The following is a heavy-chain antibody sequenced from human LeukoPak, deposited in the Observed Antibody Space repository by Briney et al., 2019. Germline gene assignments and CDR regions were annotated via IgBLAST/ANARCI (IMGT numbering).Heavy chain of an antibody. J-gene: IGHJ5*02. D-gene: IGHD2-15*01. CDR1: GGSISSGSYY. CDR2: IYTSGST. CDR3: AGHCSGGSCYNWFDP. Sequence: PSQTLSLTCTVSGGSISSGSYYWSWIRQPAGKGLEWIGRIYTSGSTNYNPSLKSRVTISVDTSKNQFSLKLSSVTAADTAVYYCAGHCSGGSCYNWFDPWGQGTLVTVSS. V-gene: IGHV4-61*02.